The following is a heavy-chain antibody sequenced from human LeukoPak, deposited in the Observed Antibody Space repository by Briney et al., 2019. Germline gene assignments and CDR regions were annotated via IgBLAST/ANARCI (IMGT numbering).Heavy chain of an antibody. Sequence: GGSLRLSCAASGFTFSNYALHWVREAPGKGLEGVAVISYDGSNKYYADSVKGRFTISRDNSENTLYLQTNSLRAEDTAVYYCVLTVVNAFDIWGQGTLVTVSS. D-gene: IGHD2-21*02. CDR2: ISYDGSNK. J-gene: IGHJ3*02. CDR1: GFTFSNYA. V-gene: IGHV3-30-3*01. CDR3: VLTVVNAFDI.